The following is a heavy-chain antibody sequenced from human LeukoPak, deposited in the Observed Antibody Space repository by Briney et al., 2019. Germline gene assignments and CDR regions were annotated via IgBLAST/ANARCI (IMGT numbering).Heavy chain of an antibody. CDR1: GGSISSYY. CDR2: IYYGRTL. CDR3: ARRSNWGPSNWFDP. Sequence: NPSETLSLTCTVSGGSISSYYWSWLRQPPGKGLEWIGHIYYGRTLNYNPSLKSRVTISMDTSKNQFSLRLTSVTAADTAVYYCARRSNWGPSNWFDPWGQGTLVTVSS. D-gene: IGHD7-27*01. J-gene: IGHJ5*02. V-gene: IGHV4-59*01.